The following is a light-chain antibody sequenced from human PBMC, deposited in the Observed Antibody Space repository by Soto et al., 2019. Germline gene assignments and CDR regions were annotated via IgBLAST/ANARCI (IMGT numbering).Light chain of an antibody. CDR2: EVS. Sequence: QSALTQPASVSGSPGQSITISCTGTSSDVGGYRHVSWYQHHPGKAPKLLIYEVSNRPSGVSDRFSGSKSGYSASLTISGLQADDEADYYCSSFTSSKTWVFGGGTKLTVL. CDR3: SSFTSSKTWV. V-gene: IGLV2-14*01. CDR1: SSDVGGYRH. J-gene: IGLJ3*02.